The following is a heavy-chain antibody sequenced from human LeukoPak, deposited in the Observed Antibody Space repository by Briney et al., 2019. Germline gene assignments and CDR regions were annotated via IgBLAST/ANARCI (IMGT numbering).Heavy chain of an antibody. V-gene: IGHV3-23*01. CDR1: GFTFSSYA. D-gene: IGHD1-26*01. J-gene: IGHJ4*02. Sequence: GGSLRLSCAASGFTFSSYAMSWVRQAPGKGLEWVSAISGSGGSTYYADSVRGRFTISRDNSKNTLYLQMNSLRAEDTAVYYCAKALSGSYSRGFFDYWGQGTLVTVSS. CDR3: AKALSGSYSRGFFDY. CDR2: ISGSGGST.